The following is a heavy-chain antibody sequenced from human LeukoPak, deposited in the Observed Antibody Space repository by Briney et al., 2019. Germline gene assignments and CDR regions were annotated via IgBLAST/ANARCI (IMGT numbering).Heavy chain of an antibody. D-gene: IGHD3-22*01. J-gene: IGHJ4*02. Sequence: GGSLRLSCAASGFTFSRLAMTWVRQAPGKGLEWVSTISASGPYYADAVRGRFTIPRDNSRNTLSLQMDSLRAEDTAVYYCAKDHESDGYPCLDHWGLGTLVTVSS. CDR3: AKDHESDGYPCLDH. CDR1: GFTFSRLA. V-gene: IGHV3-23*01. CDR2: ISASGP.